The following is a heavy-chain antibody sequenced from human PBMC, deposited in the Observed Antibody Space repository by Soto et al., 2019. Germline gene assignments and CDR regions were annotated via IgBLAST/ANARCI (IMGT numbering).Heavy chain of an antibody. CDR3: AKSGGGALGSGSYLVRYYYYYMDV. D-gene: IGHD3-10*01. CDR1: GFTFSSYA. CDR2: ISGSCGST. V-gene: IGHV3-23*01. J-gene: IGHJ6*03. Sequence: EVQLLESGGGLVQPGGSLRLSCAASGFTFSSYAMSWVRQAPGKGLEWVSAISGSCGSTYYADSVKGRFTISRDNSKNTLYLQMNSLRAEDTAVYYCAKSGGGALGSGSYLVRYYYYYMDVWGKGTTVTVSS.